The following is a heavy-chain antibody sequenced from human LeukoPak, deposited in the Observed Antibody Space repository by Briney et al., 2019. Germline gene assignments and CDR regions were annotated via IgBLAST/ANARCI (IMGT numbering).Heavy chain of an antibody. Sequence: SVKVSCKASGGTFSSYAISWVRQAPGQGLEWMGGIIPIFGTANYAQKFQGRVTIAADESTSTAYMELSSLRSEDTAVYYCAADHYDFWSGYYRVENYFDYWGQGTLVTVSS. CDR2: IIPIFGTA. D-gene: IGHD3-3*01. CDR3: AADHYDFWSGYYRVENYFDY. V-gene: IGHV1-69*13. J-gene: IGHJ4*02. CDR1: GGTFSSYA.